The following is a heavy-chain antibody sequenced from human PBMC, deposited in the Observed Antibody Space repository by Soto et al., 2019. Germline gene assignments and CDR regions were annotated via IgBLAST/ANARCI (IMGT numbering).Heavy chain of an antibody. CDR1: GFTFSDHY. CDR3: ASPQYLDRIS. CDR2: IRNKAGSYTT. V-gene: IGHV3-72*01. D-gene: IGHD2-2*01. Sequence: EVQLVESGGGLVQPGGSLRLSCAASGFTFSDHYMDWVRQAPGKGLEWVGRIRNKAGSYTTEYAASVKGRFTISRDDSKNSLCLQMNSLNTEDTAVYYCASPQYLDRISWGQGTLVTVSS. J-gene: IGHJ5*02.